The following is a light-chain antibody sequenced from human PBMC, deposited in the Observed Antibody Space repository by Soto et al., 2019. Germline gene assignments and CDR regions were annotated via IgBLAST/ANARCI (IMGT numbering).Light chain of an antibody. V-gene: IGKV3-20*01. CDR2: ETS. CDR3: QQYGNSPT. CDR1: QSVSAGY. J-gene: IGKJ1*01. Sequence: EIVLTQSPATLSLSPGERATLSCRASQSVSAGYFAWYQQKPGQAPRLLIYETSSRTTGTPDRFSGGGSGTDFTLTISRLEPEDFAVYYCQQYGNSPTFGPGTKVDIK.